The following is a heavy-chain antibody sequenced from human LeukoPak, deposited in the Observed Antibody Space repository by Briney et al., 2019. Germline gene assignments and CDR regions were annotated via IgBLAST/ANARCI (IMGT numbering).Heavy chain of an antibody. CDR2: ISSSSSYI. D-gene: IGHD2-15*01. J-gene: IGHJ4*02. Sequence: GGSLRLSCAASRFTFSSYSMNWVRQAPGKGLEWVSSISSSSSYIYYADSVKGRFTISRDNAKNSLYLQMNSLRAEDTAVYYCARDNSVVMEFDYWGQGTLVTVSS. CDR3: ARDNSVVMEFDY. CDR1: RFTFSSYS. V-gene: IGHV3-21*01.